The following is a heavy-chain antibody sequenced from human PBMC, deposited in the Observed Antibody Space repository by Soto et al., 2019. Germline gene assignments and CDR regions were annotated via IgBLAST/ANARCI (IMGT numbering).Heavy chain of an antibody. CDR3: SGGVGDAF. D-gene: IGHD1-26*01. V-gene: IGHV3-7*04. CDR1: ESTVSRDW. CDR2: INQDGSEK. Sequence: EVHLVESGGGLVQTGGSLRLSCAIFESTVSRDWMNWVRQAPGKGLEWVAHINQDGSEKYYVDSVKGRFTISRDNAKKPLSPELNNLGPAETAMYYGSGGVGDAFWGQGTLVTVSS. J-gene: IGHJ4*02.